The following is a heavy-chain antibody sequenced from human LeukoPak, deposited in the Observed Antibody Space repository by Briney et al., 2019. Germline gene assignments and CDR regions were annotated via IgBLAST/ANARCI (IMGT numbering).Heavy chain of an antibody. D-gene: IGHD3-16*01. Sequence: PSETLSLTCTVSGASISSGGYYWSWVRQPAGKGVEWIGRIYTTGSTDYNPSFKSRVTISVDTSKNQFSLKLNSVTAADTAVYYCAGGTSLMDYWGQGILVTISS. V-gene: IGHV4-61*02. CDR2: IYTTGST. CDR1: GASISSGGYY. J-gene: IGHJ4*02. CDR3: AGGTSLMDY.